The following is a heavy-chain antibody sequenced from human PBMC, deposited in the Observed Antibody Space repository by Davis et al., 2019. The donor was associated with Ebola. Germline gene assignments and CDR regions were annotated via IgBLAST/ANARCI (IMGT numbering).Heavy chain of an antibody. CDR3: AKADYGDRFYFDY. D-gene: IGHD4-17*01. CDR1: GFTFSGYD. J-gene: IGHJ4*02. CDR2: ISSGSSYI. Sequence: GGSLRLSCTASGFTFSGYDMSWVRQAPGKGLEWVSSISSGSSYIHYADSVKGRFTISRDNSKNTLYLQMNSLRAEDTAVYYCAKADYGDRFYFDYWGQGTLVTVSS. V-gene: IGHV3-21*01.